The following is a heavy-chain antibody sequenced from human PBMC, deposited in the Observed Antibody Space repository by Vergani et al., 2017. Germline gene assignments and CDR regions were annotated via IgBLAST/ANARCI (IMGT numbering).Heavy chain of an antibody. J-gene: IGHJ4*02. D-gene: IGHD7-27*01. Sequence: QVQMQESGPGLVKTSETLSHTCSASGASICYWWWSWLRQPAGKGLEWFGRLCPSGSTNYKPSLTSRVTMSIDTSNNQFSLKLTSVTAADPAVYYCATGAGPFDIWGQGTLVTVSS. CDR1: GASICYWW. CDR3: ATGAGPFDI. V-gene: IGHV4-4*07. CDR2: LCPSGST.